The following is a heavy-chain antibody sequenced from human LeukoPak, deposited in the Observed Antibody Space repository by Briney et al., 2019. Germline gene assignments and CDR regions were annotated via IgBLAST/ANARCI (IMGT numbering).Heavy chain of an antibody. J-gene: IGHJ4*02. CDR2: ISSSSNYI. Sequence: GGSLRLSCAASGFTFSNYNMNWVRQAPGKGLEWVSSISSSSNYIYYADSVKGRFTISRDNARNSLYLQMSSLRAEDTAMYYCAAHRDDFLTGYFDYWGQGTLVTVSS. CDR3: AAHRDDFLTGYFDY. CDR1: GFTFSNYN. V-gene: IGHV3-21*01. D-gene: IGHD3-9*01.